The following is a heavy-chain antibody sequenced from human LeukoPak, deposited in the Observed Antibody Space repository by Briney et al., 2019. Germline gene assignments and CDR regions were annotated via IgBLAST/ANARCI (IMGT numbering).Heavy chain of an antibody. CDR2: IYYSGST. CDR1: GGSVSSGSYY. D-gene: IGHD3-22*01. Sequence: SETLSLTCTVSGGSVSSGSYYWSWIRQPPGKGLEWIGYIYYSGSTNYNPSLKSRVTISVDTSKNQFSLKLSSVTAADTAVYYCAREDYYDSSAPDIWGQGTMVTVSS. V-gene: IGHV4-61*01. CDR3: AREDYYDSSAPDI. J-gene: IGHJ3*02.